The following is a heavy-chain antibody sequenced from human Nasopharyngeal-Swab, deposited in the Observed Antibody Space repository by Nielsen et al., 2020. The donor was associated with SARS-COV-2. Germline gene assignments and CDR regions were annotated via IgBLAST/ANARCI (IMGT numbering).Heavy chain of an antibody. CDR2: INPNSGGT. D-gene: IGHD6-19*01. Sequence: ASVKVPCKASGYTFTSYYMHWVRQAPGQGLEWMGWINPNSGGTNYAQKFQGWVTMTRDTSISTAYMELSRLRSDDTAVYYCARDRRDSSGTHNWFDPWGQGTLVTVSS. J-gene: IGHJ5*02. V-gene: IGHV1-2*04. CDR1: GYTFTSYY. CDR3: ARDRRDSSGTHNWFDP.